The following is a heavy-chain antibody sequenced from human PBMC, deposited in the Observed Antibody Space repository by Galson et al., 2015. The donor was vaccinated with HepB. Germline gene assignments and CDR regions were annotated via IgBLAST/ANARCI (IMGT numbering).Heavy chain of an antibody. V-gene: IGHV3-33*01. J-gene: IGHJ4*02. D-gene: IGHD2-15*01. Sequence: LRLSCAASGFTFSNFGMHWVRQAPGKGLEWVAVVWYDGTMKYYADSVKGRFTISRDNSKSTLYLQMNRLRAEDTAVYYCARYCSGGSCRTTDHWGQGTLVTVSS. CDR2: VWYDGTMK. CDR3: ARYCSGGSCRTTDH. CDR1: GFTFSNFG.